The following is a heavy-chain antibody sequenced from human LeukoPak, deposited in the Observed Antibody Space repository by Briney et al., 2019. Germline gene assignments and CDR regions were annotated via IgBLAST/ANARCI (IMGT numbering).Heavy chain of an antibody. J-gene: IGHJ4*02. V-gene: IGHV4-4*07. CDR1: GGSISSYY. CDR3: ARGQAVAGPFDY. Sequence: SETLSLTCTVSGGSISSYYWSWIRQPAGKGLEWIGRIYTSGSTNYNPSLKSRVTISVDKSKNQSSLKLSSVTAADTAVYYCARGQAVAGPFDYWGQGTLVTVSS. D-gene: IGHD6-19*01. CDR2: IYTSGST.